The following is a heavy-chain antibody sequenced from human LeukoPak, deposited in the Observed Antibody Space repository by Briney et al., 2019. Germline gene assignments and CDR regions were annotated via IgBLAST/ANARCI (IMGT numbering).Heavy chain of an antibody. D-gene: IGHD3-3*01. CDR1: GYTFNSYD. J-gene: IGHJ4*02. V-gene: IGHV1-8*03. CDR2: MNPNSGNT. Sequence: ASVKVSCKASGYTFNSYDIIWVRQATGQGLEWMGWMNPNSGNTGHAQKFQGRVTITRNTSISTAYMELSSLRSEDTAVYYCARGPFSYYDLWSGYFQQLNYFDYWGQGTLVTVSS. CDR3: ARGPFSYYDLWSGYFQQLNYFDY.